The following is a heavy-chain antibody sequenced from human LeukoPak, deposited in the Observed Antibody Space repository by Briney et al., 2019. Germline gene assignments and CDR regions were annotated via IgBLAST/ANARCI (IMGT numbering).Heavy chain of an antibody. CDR1: GLTFSAYA. CDR3: VPTSCYACDY. CDR2: IGESGGNT. D-gene: IGHD2-2*01. J-gene: IGHJ4*02. V-gene: IGHV3-23*01. Sequence: PGGSLRLSCATSGLTFSAYAMEWVRHAPNKALEWVSGIGESGGNTYYADSVKGRFTISRDNSKNTLYLQMNSLRAEDTAVYYCVPTSCYACDYWGQGTLVTVSS.